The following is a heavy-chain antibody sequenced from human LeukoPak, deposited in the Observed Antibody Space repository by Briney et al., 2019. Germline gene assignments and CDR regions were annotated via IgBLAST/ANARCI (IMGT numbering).Heavy chain of an antibody. CDR3: ARESYYGILTGYYRPFDY. J-gene: IGHJ4*02. V-gene: IGHV1-18*01. D-gene: IGHD3-9*01. CDR1: GYTFTSYG. Sequence: GASVKVSCKASGYTFTSYGISWVRQAPGQGLEWMGWISAYNGNTNYAQKLQGRVTMTTDTSTSTAYMELRSLRSDDTAVYYCARESYYGILTGYYRPFDYWGQGTLVTVSS. CDR2: ISAYNGNT.